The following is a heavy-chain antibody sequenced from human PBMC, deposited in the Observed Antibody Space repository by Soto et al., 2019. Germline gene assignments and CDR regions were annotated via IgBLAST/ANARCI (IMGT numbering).Heavy chain of an antibody. CDR2: INAGNGNT. Sequence: ASVKVSCKASGYTFTSYAMHWVRQAPGQRLEWMGWINAGNGNTKHSQKLQGRVTITTDTSASTAYMDPVDTATYYCAQRLRDYGLGRERANYFDPWGQGTLVTVSS. J-gene: IGHJ5*02. D-gene: IGHD3-10*01. CDR1: GYTFTSYA. CDR3: DYGLGRERANYFDP. V-gene: IGHV1-3*01.